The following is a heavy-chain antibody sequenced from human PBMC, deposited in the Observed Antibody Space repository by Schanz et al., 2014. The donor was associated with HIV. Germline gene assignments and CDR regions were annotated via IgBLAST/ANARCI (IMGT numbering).Heavy chain of an antibody. CDR2: ISGSGGSP. V-gene: IGHV3-23*04. J-gene: IGHJ4*02. CDR3: AKGLTIWLQPPFDY. D-gene: IGHD5-12*01. CDR1: GFTFSSYA. Sequence: EQLVESGGGLVQPGGSLRLSCAASGFTFSSYAMSWVRQAPGKGLEWVSTISGSGGSPYYADSVKGRFTISRDNSKNTLYLQMNSLRAEDTAVYYCAKGLTIWLQPPFDYWGQGTLVTVSS.